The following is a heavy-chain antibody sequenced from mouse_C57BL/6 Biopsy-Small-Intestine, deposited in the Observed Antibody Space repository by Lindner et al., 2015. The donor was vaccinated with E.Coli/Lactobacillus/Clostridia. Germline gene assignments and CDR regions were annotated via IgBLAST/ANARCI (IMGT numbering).Heavy chain of an antibody. J-gene: IGHJ1*01. D-gene: IGHD2-3*01. CDR3: ARWRGYYEYFDV. Sequence: VQLQESGPELVKPGASVKISCKASGYAFSSSWMNWVKQRPGKGLEWIGRIFPGDGDTNYNGKFKGKATLTADKSSSTAYMQLISLTSEDSAVYFCARWRGYYEYFDVWGAGTTVTVSS. V-gene: IGHV1-82*01. CDR2: IFPGDGDT. CDR1: GYAFSSSW.